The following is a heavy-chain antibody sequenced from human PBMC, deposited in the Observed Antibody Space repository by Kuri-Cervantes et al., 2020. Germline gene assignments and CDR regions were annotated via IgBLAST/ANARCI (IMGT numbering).Heavy chain of an antibody. CDR1: GGSINSSSYY. Sequence: SETLSLTCTVSGGSINSSSYYWGWIRQPPGRGLEWIGSIYYTGSTFDNPSLKSRVSMSVDTSKNQFSLRLTSVTAADTAVYYCARGAGSSYYYHGMDVWGQGTTVTVSS. V-gene: IGHV4-39*07. D-gene: IGHD6-19*01. J-gene: IGHJ6*02. CDR2: IYYTGST. CDR3: ARGAGSSYYYHGMDV.